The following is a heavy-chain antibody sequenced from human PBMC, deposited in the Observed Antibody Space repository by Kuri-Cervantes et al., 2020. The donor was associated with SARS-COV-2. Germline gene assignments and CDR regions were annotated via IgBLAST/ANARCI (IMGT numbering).Heavy chain of an antibody. CDR1: GFTFSDYS. Sequence: GGSLRLSCVVSGFTFSDYSMHWVRQGPGRGLVWVSRIKSDGSSTSYADSVEGRFTISRDNAKNTLYLQMNSLRAEDTAVYYCARAVSGGNSHYDFWGQGALVTVSS. J-gene: IGHJ4*02. V-gene: IGHV3-74*01. CDR3: ARAVSGGNSHYDF. CDR2: IKSDGSST. D-gene: IGHD4-23*01.